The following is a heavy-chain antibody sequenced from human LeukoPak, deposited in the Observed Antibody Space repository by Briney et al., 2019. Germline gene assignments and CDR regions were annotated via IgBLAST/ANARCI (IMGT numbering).Heavy chain of an antibody. CDR3: ARSRQASGLFSF. V-gene: IGHV4-30-2*06. Sequence: PSQTLSLTCTVSGGAIASGGYSWNWIRQSPGEGLEWIGCIYDRGPAYYNPPLKSRFTISVDRPKNQFFLNVTSLTAADTAVYYCARSRQASGLFSFWGQGTPVVVSS. CDR1: GGAIASGGYS. CDR2: IYDRGPA. J-gene: IGHJ4*02. D-gene: IGHD3-10*01.